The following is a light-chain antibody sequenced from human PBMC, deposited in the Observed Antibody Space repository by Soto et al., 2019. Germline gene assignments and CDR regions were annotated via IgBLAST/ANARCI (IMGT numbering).Light chain of an antibody. CDR1: HILFDSDDGNTY. V-gene: IGKV2-40*01. CDR3: MQRIEFPLT. J-gene: IGKJ4*01. CDR2: TVS. Sequence: DIVMTQTPLSLTVTPVEASSISFSSSHILFDSDDGNTYLDWYLQKPGQSPQLLIYTVSYRASGVPDRFSGSGSGTDFTLKISRVEAEDVGVYYCMQRIEFPLTFGGGTKVDIK.